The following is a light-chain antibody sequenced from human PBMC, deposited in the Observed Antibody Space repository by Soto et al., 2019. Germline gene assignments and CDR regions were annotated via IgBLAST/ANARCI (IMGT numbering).Light chain of an antibody. J-gene: IGLJ1*01. Sequence: QSVLTQPPSVSAAPGQKVTISCSASSSNISANSVSCYQQLPGTAPKLLIHDDNKRTSGIPDRFSGSKSGTSATLGITGFQTGDEADYYCGSWDSSLSAYVFGTGTKVTVL. V-gene: IGLV1-51*01. CDR2: DDN. CDR3: GSWDSSLSAYV. CDR1: SSNISANS.